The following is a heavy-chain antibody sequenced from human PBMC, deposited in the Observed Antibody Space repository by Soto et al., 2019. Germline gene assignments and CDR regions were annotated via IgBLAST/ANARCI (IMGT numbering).Heavy chain of an antibody. Sequence: QVQLVQSGAEVKKPGSSVRVSCKASGGTLRNYGISWVRQAPGQGLEWMGGIIPVFGTANYAQKFQGRVTITADESTSTVYRDVTSLRSEDTAVYDCSRGDATKIVVTTYYGMDVWGQGTTVTVSS. V-gene: IGHV1-69*12. D-gene: IGHD4-17*01. CDR1: GGTLRNYG. CDR3: SRGDATKIVVTTYYGMDV. J-gene: IGHJ6*02. CDR2: IIPVFGTA.